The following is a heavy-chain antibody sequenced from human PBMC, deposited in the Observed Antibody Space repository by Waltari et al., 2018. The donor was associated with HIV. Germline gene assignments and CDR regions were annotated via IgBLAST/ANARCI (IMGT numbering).Heavy chain of an antibody. V-gene: IGHV4-39*01. CDR1: TGYITQSYY. CDR3: VALRTVTGTIDK. Sequence: QLQLQESGPALVKPSETLSLTCTVSTGYITQSYYWGWVRQLPGTGLEWIGSIYSNGVSHYAPSLKSRVALSLDMSKNQFSLTLTAGTAADTSRYFCVALRTVTGTIDKWGQGTLVTVS. J-gene: IGHJ4*02. CDR2: IYSNGVS. D-gene: IGHD6-19*01.